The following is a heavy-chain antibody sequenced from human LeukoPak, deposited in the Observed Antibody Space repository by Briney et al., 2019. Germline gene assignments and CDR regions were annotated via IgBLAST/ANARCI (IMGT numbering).Heavy chain of an antibody. CDR1: GFTFSSYS. V-gene: IGHV3-21*01. D-gene: IGHD5-18*01. J-gene: IGHJ4*02. Sequence: PGGSLRLSCAASGFTFSSYSMNWVRQAPGKGLEWVSSISSSSSYIYYADSVKGRFTISRDNAKNSLYLQINSLRADDTAVYYCARGLDTARPYYLDYWGQGTLVTVSS. CDR2: ISSSSSYI. CDR3: ARGLDTARPYYLDY.